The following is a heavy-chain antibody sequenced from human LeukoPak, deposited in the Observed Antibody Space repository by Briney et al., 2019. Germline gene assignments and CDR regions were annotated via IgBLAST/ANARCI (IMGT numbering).Heavy chain of an antibody. D-gene: IGHD3-16*01. J-gene: IGHJ3*02. CDR2: IYYSGST. Sequence: SETLSLTCTVSGGSISSYYWSWIRQPAGKGLEWIGYIYYSGSTNYNPSLKSRVTISVDTSKNQFSLKLSSVTAADTAVYYCAREGAANDAFDIWGQGTMVTVSS. V-gene: IGHV4-59*01. CDR1: GGSISSYY. CDR3: AREGAANDAFDI.